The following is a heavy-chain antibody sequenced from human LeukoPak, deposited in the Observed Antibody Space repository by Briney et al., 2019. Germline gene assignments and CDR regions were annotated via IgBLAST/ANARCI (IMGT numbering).Heavy chain of an antibody. V-gene: IGHV1-2*02. CDR2: INPNTGAT. D-gene: IGHD6-19*01. CDR3: ARDRVGSGWPRPYYFEV. J-gene: IGHJ4*02. CDR1: GYTPTGYY. Sequence: GASVKVSCKASGYTPTGYYLHWGRQAPGQGLEWMGWINPNTGATHSAQKFQGRITMTRDSSISTAYMDLSRLRSDDTAVYYCARDRVGSGWPRPYYFEVWGQGTLVTVSS.